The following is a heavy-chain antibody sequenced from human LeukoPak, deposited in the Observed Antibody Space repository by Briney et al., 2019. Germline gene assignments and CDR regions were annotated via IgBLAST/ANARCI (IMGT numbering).Heavy chain of an antibody. CDR3: ARVSYQEGVDY. CDR1: GNSISSGDNY. J-gene: IGHJ4*02. CDR2: IYTSGST. V-gene: IGHV4-61*02. D-gene: IGHD2-2*01. Sequence: SSETLSLTCTVSGNSISSGDNYWSWIRQPAGKGLEWIGRIYTSGSTNYNPSLKSRVTISGDTSKNQFSLKLSFVTAADTAVYYCARVSYQEGVDYWGQGTLVTVSS.